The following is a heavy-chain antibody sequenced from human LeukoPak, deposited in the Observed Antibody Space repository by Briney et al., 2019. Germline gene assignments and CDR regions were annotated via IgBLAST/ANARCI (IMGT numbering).Heavy chain of an antibody. D-gene: IGHD3-22*01. CDR1: GYTFTDYY. J-gene: IGHJ4*02. CDR3: ATGNYYDSSGYYY. CDR2: VDPEDGET. Sequence: ATVKISCKASGYTFTDYYMHWVQQAPGKGLEWMGRVDPEDGETTYAEKFQGRVTITADTSTDTAYMELSSLRSEDTAVYYCATGNYYDSSGYYYWGQGTLVTVSS. V-gene: IGHV1-69-2*01.